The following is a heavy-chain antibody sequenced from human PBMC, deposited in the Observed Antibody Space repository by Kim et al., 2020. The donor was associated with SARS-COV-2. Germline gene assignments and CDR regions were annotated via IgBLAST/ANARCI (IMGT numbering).Heavy chain of an antibody. D-gene: IGHD3-16*01. CDR2: IYYSGST. CDR1: GGSISSYY. J-gene: IGHJ4*02. V-gene: IGHV4-59*01. Sequence: SETLSLTCSVSGGSISSYYWNWIRQPPGKGLEWIGYIYYSGSTHYNPSLKSRVTMAVDTPKNQFSLKLSSVTAADTAVYYCARDGGWLQGYFDYWGQGTL. CDR3: ARDGGWLQGYFDY.